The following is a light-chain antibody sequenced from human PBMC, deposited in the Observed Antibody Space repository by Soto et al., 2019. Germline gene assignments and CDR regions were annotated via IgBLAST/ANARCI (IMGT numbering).Light chain of an antibody. Sequence: VIALATGTLWFSPGEKTIGRASCRERVSSSYLAWYQQRPGQAPRLLIYGASNRATGIPDRFSGGGSGTDFTLPSCGLEPEDFAVYCGQQRSDWPPEITLGQGTRLEIK. V-gene: IGKV3D-20*02. CDR1: ERVSSSY. CDR3: QQRSDWPPEIT. J-gene: IGKJ5*01. CDR2: GAS.